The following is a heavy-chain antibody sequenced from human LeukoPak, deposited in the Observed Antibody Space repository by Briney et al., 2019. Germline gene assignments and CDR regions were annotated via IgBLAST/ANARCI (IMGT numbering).Heavy chain of an antibody. Sequence: PGGSLRLSCAASGFTFSSYAMSWVRQAPGKGLEWVSSISSGSSYIYYADSVKGRFTISRDNAKNSLYLQMNSLRAEDTAVYYCARDEPGIAVAGIKFPPLDYWGQGTLVTVSS. V-gene: IGHV3-21*01. J-gene: IGHJ4*02. D-gene: IGHD6-19*01. CDR3: ARDEPGIAVAGIKFPPLDY. CDR2: ISSGSSYI. CDR1: GFTFSSYA.